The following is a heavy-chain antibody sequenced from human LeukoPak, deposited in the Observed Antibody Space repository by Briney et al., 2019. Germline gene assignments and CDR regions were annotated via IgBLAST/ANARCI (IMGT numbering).Heavy chain of an antibody. J-gene: IGHJ4*02. V-gene: IGHV5-51*01. Sequence: GESLKIFCKGSGYSFTCYWIGWVRQMPGKGLEWVGIIYPGDSDTRYSPSFQGQVTISADKSISTAYLQWSSLKASDTAMYYCARHEAAAAEQDYWGQGTLVTVSS. CDR1: GYSFTCYW. D-gene: IGHD6-13*01. CDR2: IYPGDSDT. CDR3: ARHEAAAAEQDY.